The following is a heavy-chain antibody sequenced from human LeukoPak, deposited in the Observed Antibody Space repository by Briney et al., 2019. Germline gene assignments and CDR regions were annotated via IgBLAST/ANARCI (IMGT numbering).Heavy chain of an antibody. CDR1: GFTFSSYA. D-gene: IGHD3-10*01. CDR2: ISGSGGST. J-gene: IGHJ6*02. Sequence: GGSLRLSCAASGFTFSSYAMSWVRQAPGKGLEWVSAISGSGGSTYYADSVKGRFTISRDNSKNTLYLQMNSLRAEDTAVYYCAKDPGGLTMVRGVLQSPYYYYYGMDVWGQGTTVTVSS. V-gene: IGHV3-23*01. CDR3: AKDPGGLTMVRGVLQSPYYYYYGMDV.